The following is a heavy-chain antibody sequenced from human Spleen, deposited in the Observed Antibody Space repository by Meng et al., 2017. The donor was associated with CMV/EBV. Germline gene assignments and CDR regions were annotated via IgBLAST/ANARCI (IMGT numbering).Heavy chain of an antibody. D-gene: IGHD2-2*01. CDR1: FRSYA. V-gene: IGHV3-30-3*02. J-gene: IGHJ3*01. Sequence: FRSYAMHWVRQAPGKGLEWVAVVSRDGNHIDYADSVEGRFTVSRDNSKNTLYLQMSSLRDEDTAVYYCAKKGRYCSSSSCPPDTFDVWGQGTMVTVSS. CDR3: AKKGRYCSSSSCPPDTFDV. CDR2: VSRDGNHI.